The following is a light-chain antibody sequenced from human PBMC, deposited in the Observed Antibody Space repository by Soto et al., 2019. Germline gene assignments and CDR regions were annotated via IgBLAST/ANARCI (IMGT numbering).Light chain of an antibody. CDR2: DAS. V-gene: IGKV3-15*01. Sequence: EVVMTQSPATLSVSPGERATLSCRASESVSRNLAWYQQKPGQAPRLLIYDASTRATGIPDRFSGGGSGTEFPLTISSLQSEDFVVYYCQQYNSWPPITFGQGTRLEI. CDR1: ESVSRN. CDR3: QQYNSWPPIT. J-gene: IGKJ5*01.